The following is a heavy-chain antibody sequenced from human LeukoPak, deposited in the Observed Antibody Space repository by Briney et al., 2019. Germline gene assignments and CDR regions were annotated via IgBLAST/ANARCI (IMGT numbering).Heavy chain of an antibody. CDR1: GFTFSSYG. CDR3: AKDYYYDSSGPDY. D-gene: IGHD3-22*01. Sequence: AGGSLRLSCAASGFTFSSYGMHWVRQAPGKGLEWVAVIWYDGSNKYYADSVKGRFTISRDNSKNTLYLRMNSLRVEDTAVYYCAKDYYYDSSGPDYWGQGTLVTVSS. V-gene: IGHV3-33*06. J-gene: IGHJ4*02. CDR2: IWYDGSNK.